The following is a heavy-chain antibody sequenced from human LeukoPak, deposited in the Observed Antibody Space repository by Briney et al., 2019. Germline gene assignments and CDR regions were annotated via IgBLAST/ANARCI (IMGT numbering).Heavy chain of an antibody. Sequence: GGSLRLSCAASGFTFSSYGMHWVRQAPGKGLEWVAFIRYDGGNKYYADSVKGRFTISRDNSKNTLYLQMNSLRAEDTAVYYCAKSGYDFGGWFDPWGQGTLVTVSS. CDR2: IRYDGGNK. J-gene: IGHJ5*02. D-gene: IGHD5-12*01. CDR3: AKSGYDFGGWFDP. CDR1: GFTFSSYG. V-gene: IGHV3-30*02.